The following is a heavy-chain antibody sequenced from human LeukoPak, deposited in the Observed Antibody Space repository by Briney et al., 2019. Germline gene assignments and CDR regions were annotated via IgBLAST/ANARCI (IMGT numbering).Heavy chain of an antibody. Sequence: SETLSLTCAVYGGSFSGYYWSWIRQPPGKGLEWIGEINHSGSTNYNPSLKSRVTISVDTSKNQFSLKLSSVTAADTAVYYCARGEPLGGGSGSYIVDDDDAFDIRGQGTMVTVSS. CDR2: INHSGST. J-gene: IGHJ3*02. V-gene: IGHV4-34*01. CDR3: ARGEPLGGGSGSYIVDDDDAFDI. CDR1: GGSFSGYY. D-gene: IGHD3-10*01.